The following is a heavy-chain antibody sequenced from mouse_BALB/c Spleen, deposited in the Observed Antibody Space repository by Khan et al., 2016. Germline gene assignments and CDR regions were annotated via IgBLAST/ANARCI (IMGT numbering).Heavy chain of an antibody. CDR1: GYAFTNYG. D-gene: IGHD6-1*01. CDR2: IKTYTGEA. J-gene: IGHJ4*01. V-gene: IGHV9-1*02. Sequence: QIQLVQSGPELKKPGETVKISCKASGYAFTNYGMNWVMQAPGKGLKWMGWIKTYTGEATYADDFKGRFAFSLDTSASTAYLQINNLKNEDMATYFCARRRQLDLYYAMDYWGQGTSVTVSS. CDR3: ARRRQLDLYYAMDY.